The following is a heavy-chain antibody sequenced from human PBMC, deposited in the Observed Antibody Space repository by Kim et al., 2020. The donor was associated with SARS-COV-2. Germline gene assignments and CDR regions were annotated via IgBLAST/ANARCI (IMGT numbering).Heavy chain of an antibody. V-gene: IGHV1-69*01. D-gene: IGHD3-10*01. J-gene: IGHJ5*02. Sequence: FQGRVTITADESTSTAYMELSSLRSEDTAVYYCARLTYGSGTPPGNWFDPWGQGTLVTVSS. CDR3: ARLTYGSGTPPGNWFDP.